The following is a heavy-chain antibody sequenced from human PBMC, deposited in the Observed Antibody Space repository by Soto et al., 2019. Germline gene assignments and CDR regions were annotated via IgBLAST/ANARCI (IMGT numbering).Heavy chain of an antibody. D-gene: IGHD2-8*01. CDR2: ISSSSSYI. CDR3: ARVVGLMVYADAFDI. J-gene: IGHJ3*02. Sequence: PGGSLRLSCAASVFTFSSYSMNWVRQAPGKGLEWVSSISSSSSYIYYADSVKGRFTISRDNAKNSLYLQMNSLRAEDTAVYYCARVVGLMVYADAFDIWGQGTMVTVSS. CDR1: VFTFSSYS. V-gene: IGHV3-21*01.